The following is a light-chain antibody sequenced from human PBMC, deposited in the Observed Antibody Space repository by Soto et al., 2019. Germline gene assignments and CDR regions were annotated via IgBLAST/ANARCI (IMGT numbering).Light chain of an antibody. V-gene: IGKV3-11*01. CDR2: DAS. J-gene: IGKJ3*01. CDR1: QSVGSS. CDR3: QQRSNWPPEVT. Sequence: EIVLTQSPDTLSLSPGERATLSCRASQSVGSSLGWYQQKPGQAPRLLIYDASKRATGIPARFSGSGSGTDFTLPISSLEPEDFAVYYCQQRSNWPPEVTFGPGTKVDIK.